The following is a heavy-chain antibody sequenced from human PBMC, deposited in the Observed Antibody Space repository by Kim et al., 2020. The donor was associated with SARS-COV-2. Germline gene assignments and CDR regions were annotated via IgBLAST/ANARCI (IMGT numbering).Heavy chain of an antibody. CDR3: ASQYSGYDQGYFDY. CDR2: IYYSGST. V-gene: IGHV4-39*01. CDR1: GGSISSSSYY. D-gene: IGHD5-12*01. Sequence: SETLSLTCTVSGGSISSSSYYWGWIRQPPGKGLEWIGSIYYSGSTYYNPSLKSRVTISVDTSKNQFSLKLSSVTAADTAVYYCASQYSGYDQGYFDYWGQGTLVTVSS. J-gene: IGHJ4*02.